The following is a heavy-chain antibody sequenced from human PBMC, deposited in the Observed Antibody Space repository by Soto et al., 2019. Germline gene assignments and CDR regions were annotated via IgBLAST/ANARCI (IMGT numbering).Heavy chain of an antibody. CDR3: ARGPAARHHYFDY. Sequence: TGGSLRLSCAASGFTFSSYAMHWVRQAPGKGLEWVAVISYDGSNKYYADSVKGRFTISRDNSKNTLYLQMNSLRAEDTAVYYCARGPAARHHYFDYWGQGTLVTVSS. D-gene: IGHD6-6*01. CDR2: ISYDGSNK. J-gene: IGHJ4*02. V-gene: IGHV3-30-3*01. CDR1: GFTFSSYA.